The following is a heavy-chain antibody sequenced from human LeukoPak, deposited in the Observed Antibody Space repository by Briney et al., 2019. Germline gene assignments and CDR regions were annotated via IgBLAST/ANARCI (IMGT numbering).Heavy chain of an antibody. J-gene: IGHJ4*02. V-gene: IGHV3-23*01. CDR3: AKGKYYDILTGSHFDY. CDR1: GFTFSGYG. Sequence: PGGSLRLSCAASGFTFSGYGMSWVRQAPGKGLEWVSAISGSGGSTYYADSVKGRFTISRDNSKNTLYLQMNSLRAEDTAVYYCAKGKYYDILTGSHFDYWGQGTLVTVSS. D-gene: IGHD3-9*01. CDR2: ISGSGGST.